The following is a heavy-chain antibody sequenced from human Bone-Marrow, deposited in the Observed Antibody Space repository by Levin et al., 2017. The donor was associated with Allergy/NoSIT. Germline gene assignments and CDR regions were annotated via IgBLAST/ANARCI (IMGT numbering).Heavy chain of an antibody. CDR3: ARDRDYIWGSYRPYYFDY. D-gene: IGHD3-16*02. J-gene: IGHJ4*02. V-gene: IGHV1-46*01. CDR2: VTPTGGST. Sequence: ASVKVSCKASGYSFTSYYIQWVRQAPGQGLEWMGLVTPTGGSTIYAQKFQDRLTMTRDTSTSTVYMELSSLRSDDTAVYYCARDRDYIWGSYRPYYFDYWGQGTLVTVSS. CDR1: GYSFTSYY.